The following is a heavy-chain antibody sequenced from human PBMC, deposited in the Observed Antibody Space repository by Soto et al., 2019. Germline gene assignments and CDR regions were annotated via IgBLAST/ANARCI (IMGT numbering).Heavy chain of an antibody. D-gene: IGHD5-12*01. CDR1: GYTFTSFY. CDR2: INPSGGST. J-gene: IGHJ4*02. Sequence: QVQLVQSGAEVKKPGSSVKVSCKASGYTFTSFYMHWVRQAPGQGLEWMGIINPSGGSTSYAQKFKGRVTMTSDTSTSALYMELSNLRSEDTAVYYCARGRDGYKLFYFDFWGQGTLVTVSS. V-gene: IGHV1-46*01. CDR3: ARGRDGYKLFYFDF.